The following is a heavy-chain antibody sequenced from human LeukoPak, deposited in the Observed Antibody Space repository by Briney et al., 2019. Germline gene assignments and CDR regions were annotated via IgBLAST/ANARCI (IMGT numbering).Heavy chain of an antibody. D-gene: IGHD3-10*01. CDR3: ASPWGRWFGELIWYFDL. CDR1: GYTFTAYY. J-gene: IGHJ2*01. V-gene: IGHV1-2*02. Sequence: ASAKVSCKASGYTFTAYYIHWVRHAPGQGLECMGWIQPNSGGTNYAQRFQGRVTMTRDTSITTAYMELSRLRSDDTAVYYCASPWGRWFGELIWYFDLWGRGTLVTVSS. CDR2: IQPNSGGT.